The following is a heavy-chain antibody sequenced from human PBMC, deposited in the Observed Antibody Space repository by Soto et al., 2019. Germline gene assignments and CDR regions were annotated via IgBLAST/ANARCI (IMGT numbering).Heavy chain of an antibody. J-gene: IGHJ4*02. V-gene: IGHV4-59*07. CDR3: ARGSFIGYYDSSVYFDY. D-gene: IGHD3-22*01. Sequence: SDTLSLTCTVACGSIISYYWSWIRQPPGKGLEWIGYIYYSGSTNYNPSLKSRVTISVDTSKNQFSLKLSSVTAADTAVYYCARGSFIGYYDSSVYFDYWGQGTLVTVSS. CDR1: CGSIISYY. CDR2: IYYSGST.